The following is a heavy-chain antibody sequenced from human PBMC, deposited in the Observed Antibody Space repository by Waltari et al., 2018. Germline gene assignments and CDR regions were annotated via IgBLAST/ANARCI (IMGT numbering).Heavy chain of an antibody. J-gene: IGHJ4*02. D-gene: IGHD1-26*01. CDR3: ARAEWELPEDH. CDR1: GYTFTSYG. V-gene: IGHV1-18*01. CDR2: ISDYNVNT. Sequence: QVQLVQSGAEVKKPGASVKVSCKASGYTFTSYGISWVRQAPGQGLEWMGWISDYNVNTNYAQKHQCRVTMTTATSTSTAYMERRSLRSDDTAVYYCARAEWELPEDHWGQGTLVTVSS.